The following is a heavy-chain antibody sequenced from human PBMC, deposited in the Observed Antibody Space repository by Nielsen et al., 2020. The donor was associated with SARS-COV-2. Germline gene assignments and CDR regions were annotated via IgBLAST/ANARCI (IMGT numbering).Heavy chain of an antibody. J-gene: IGHJ4*02. D-gene: IGHD4-17*01. CDR1: GYTFTSYG. CDR2: MNPIDGDT. Sequence: ASVKVSCKASGYTFTSYGISWVRQAPGQGLEWMGRMNPIDGDTAYAQKFQGRVIMTRDTSISTAYMELSSLRSDDTAVYYCTREDPRDYAADYWGQGTLVTVSS. V-gene: IGHV1-8*02. CDR3: TREDPRDYAADY.